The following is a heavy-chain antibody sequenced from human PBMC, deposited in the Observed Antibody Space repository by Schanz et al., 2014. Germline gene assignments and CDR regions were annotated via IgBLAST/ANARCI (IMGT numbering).Heavy chain of an antibody. Sequence: QVQLQESGPGLLKPSETLSLTCTVSGGSVSSGGDYWSWIRQHPGKGLEWIGFISYSGSTYYNPSLKSRVTISVARSKNQFSLRLDSVTAADTAVYYCALREKPYGPFASWGQGALVTVSS. CDR3: ALREKPYGPFAS. J-gene: IGHJ4*02. CDR1: GGSVSSGGDY. CDR2: ISYSGST. V-gene: IGHV4-31*09. D-gene: IGHD3-10*01.